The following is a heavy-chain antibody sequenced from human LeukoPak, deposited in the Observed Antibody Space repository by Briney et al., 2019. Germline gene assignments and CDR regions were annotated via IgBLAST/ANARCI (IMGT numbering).Heavy chain of an antibody. CDR1: GFTFSSYG. D-gene: IGHD6-13*01. CDR3: ARRYSSSWYHFDY. Sequence: SLRLSCAASGFTFSSYGMHWVRQAPGKGLEWVAAIWYDGSNEYYADFVKGRFTISRDNSKNTLYLQMNSLRAEDTAVYYCARRYSSSWYHFDYWGQGTLVTVSS. J-gene: IGHJ4*02. V-gene: IGHV3-33*01. CDR2: IWYDGSNE.